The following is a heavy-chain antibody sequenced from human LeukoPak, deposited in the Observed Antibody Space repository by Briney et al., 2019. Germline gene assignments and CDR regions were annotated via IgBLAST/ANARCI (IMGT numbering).Heavy chain of an antibody. CDR2: INPNSGGA. Sequence: ASVKVSCKASGYTFTGYYMHWVRQAPGQGLEWMGRINPNSGGANYAQKFQGRVTMTRDTSISTAYMELSRLRSDDTAVYYCAIAPSGYCNYVGDWWGQGTLVTVSS. CDR3: AIAPSGYCNYVGDW. D-gene: IGHD4-11*01. J-gene: IGHJ4*02. CDR1: GYTFTGYY. V-gene: IGHV1-2*06.